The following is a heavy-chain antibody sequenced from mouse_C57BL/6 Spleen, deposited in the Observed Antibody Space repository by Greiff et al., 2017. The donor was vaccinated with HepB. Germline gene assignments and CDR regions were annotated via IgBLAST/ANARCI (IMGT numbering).Heavy chain of an antibody. CDR3: ARPSDEEY. J-gene: IGHJ4*01. CDR2: LSSGSSTI. V-gene: IGHV5-17*01. CDR1: GFTFSDYG. Sequence: EVMLVESGGGLVKPGGSLKLSCAASGFTFSDYGMHWVRQAPEKGLEWVAYLSSGSSTIYYADTVKGRFTISRDNAKNTLFLQMTSLRAEDTAMYYCARPSDEEYWGQGTSVTVSS.